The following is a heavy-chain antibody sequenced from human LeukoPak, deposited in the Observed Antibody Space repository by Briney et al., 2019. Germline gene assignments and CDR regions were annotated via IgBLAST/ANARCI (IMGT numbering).Heavy chain of an antibody. CDR1: GYIFTGYY. CDR3: ARGSAVVGGGGPLFDY. CDR2: INPNSGVT. V-gene: IGHV1-2*02. D-gene: IGHD4-23*01. J-gene: IGHJ4*02. Sequence: ASVKVSCKASGYIFTGYYMHWVRQAPGQGLEWMGWINPNSGVTNYPQNFQGRVTMTRDTSISTAYLDLSSLRSDDTAVYYCARGSAVVGGGGPLFDYWGQGTLVAVSS.